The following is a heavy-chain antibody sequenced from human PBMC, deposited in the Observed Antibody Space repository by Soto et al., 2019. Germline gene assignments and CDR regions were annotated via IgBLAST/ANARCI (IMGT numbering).Heavy chain of an antibody. Sequence: GGSLRLSCAASGFTFSSYGMHWVRQAPGKGLEWVAVISYDGSNKYYADSVNGRFTISRDNSKNTLYLQRNGLRAEKTALYYCAPLLSPGPNYYYDYGMDVWGQGTTVTVSS. CDR2: ISYDGSNK. CDR3: APLLSPGPNYYYDYGMDV. J-gene: IGHJ6*02. CDR1: GFTFSSYG. V-gene: IGHV3-30*03.